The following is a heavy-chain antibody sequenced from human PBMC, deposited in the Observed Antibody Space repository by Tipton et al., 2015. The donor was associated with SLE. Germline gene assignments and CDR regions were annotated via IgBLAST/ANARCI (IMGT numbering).Heavy chain of an antibody. CDR3: ARDRYYGSGSLGSNYYYMDV. J-gene: IGHJ6*03. CDR2: IYHSGST. CDR1: GGSISSSNW. D-gene: IGHD3-10*01. Sequence: SLTCAVSGGSISSSNWWSWVRQPPGKGLEWIGEIYHSGSTNYNPSLKSRVTISVDKSKNQFSLKLSSVTAADTAVYYCARDRYYGSGSLGSNYYYMDVWGKGTTVTVSS. V-gene: IGHV4-4*02.